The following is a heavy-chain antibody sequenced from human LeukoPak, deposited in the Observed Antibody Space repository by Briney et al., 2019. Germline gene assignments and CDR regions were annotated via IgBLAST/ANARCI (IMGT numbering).Heavy chain of an antibody. J-gene: IGHJ6*04. CDR2: ISYDGSNK. CDR1: GFTFTSYD. Sequence: GGSLRLSCAASGFTFTSYDMHWVRQAPGKGLEWVAVISYDGSNKYYADSVKGRFTISRDNSKNTLYLQMSSLRAEDTAVYYCAKDRDGDYYYYGMDVWGKGTTVTVSS. CDR3: AKDRDGDYYYYGMDV. D-gene: IGHD4-17*01. V-gene: IGHV3-30*18.